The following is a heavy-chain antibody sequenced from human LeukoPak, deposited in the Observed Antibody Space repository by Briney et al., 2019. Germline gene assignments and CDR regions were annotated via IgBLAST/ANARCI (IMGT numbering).Heavy chain of an antibody. Sequence: ASVRVSCKASGYTFTSYYMHWVRQAPGQGLEWMGIINPSGGSTSYAQKFQGRVTMTRDTSTSTVYMELSSLRSEDTAVYCCARDGTSGGDYVYYYYYMDVWGKGTTVTVSS. CDR1: GYTFTSYY. J-gene: IGHJ6*03. CDR2: INPSGGST. V-gene: IGHV1-46*01. D-gene: IGHD4-17*01. CDR3: ARDGTSGGDYVYYYYYMDV.